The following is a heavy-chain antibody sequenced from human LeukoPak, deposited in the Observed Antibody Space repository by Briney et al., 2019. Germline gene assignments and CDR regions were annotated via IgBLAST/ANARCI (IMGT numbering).Heavy chain of an antibody. V-gene: IGHV4-30-2*01. CDR3: ARGQFWSGYSI. CDR1: GGSISSGGYY. CDR2: IYHSGST. J-gene: IGHJ4*02. Sequence: SETLSLTCTVSGGSISSGGYYWSWIRQPPGKGLEWIGYIYHSGSTYYNPSLKSRVTISVDRSKNQFSLKLSSVTAADTAVYYCARGQFWSGYSIWGQGTLVTVSS. D-gene: IGHD3-3*02.